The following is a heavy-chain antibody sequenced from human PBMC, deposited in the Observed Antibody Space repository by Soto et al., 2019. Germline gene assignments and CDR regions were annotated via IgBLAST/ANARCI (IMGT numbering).Heavy chain of an antibody. CDR1: GFTFSSYA. J-gene: IGHJ4*02. D-gene: IGHD3-3*01. CDR3: ARERVWSRDFGGEFDY. V-gene: IGHV3-23*03. Sequence: EVQLLESGGGLVQPGGSLRLSCAASGFTFSSYAMSWVRQAPGKGLEWVSVIYSGGSTYYADSVKGRFTISRDNSKNTLYLQMNSLRAEDTAVYYCARERVWSRDFGGEFDYWGQGTLVTVSS. CDR2: IYSGGST.